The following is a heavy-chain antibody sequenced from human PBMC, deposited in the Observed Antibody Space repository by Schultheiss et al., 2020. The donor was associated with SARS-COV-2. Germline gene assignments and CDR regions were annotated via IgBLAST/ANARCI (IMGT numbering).Heavy chain of an antibody. CDR2: IYYSGST. CDR1: GGSISSGDYY. CDR3: ARGWYDIKRKDYYMDV. J-gene: IGHJ6*03. D-gene: IGHD3-9*01. Sequence: SETLSLTCTVSGGSISSGDYYWGWIRQPPGKGLEWIGSIYYSGSTNYNPSLKSRVTISVDTSKNQFSLKLSSVTAADTAVYYCARGWYDIKRKDYYMDVWGKGTTVTVSS. V-gene: IGHV4-39*07.